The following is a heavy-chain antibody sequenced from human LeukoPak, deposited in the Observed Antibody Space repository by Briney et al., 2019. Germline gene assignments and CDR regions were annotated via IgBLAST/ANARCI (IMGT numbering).Heavy chain of an antibody. CDR3: ATETNGRHYDY. Sequence: PGGSLRLSCTASGLTFSTSGFNWVRQAPGKGLEWVASIGPTGADRYHPDSIKGRITISRDNANNFLYLQMKSLRAEDTAVYYCATETNGRHYDYWGQGTLLTVSS. V-gene: IGHV3-21*06. D-gene: IGHD1-14*01. CDR2: IGPTGADR. CDR1: GLTFSTSG. J-gene: IGHJ4*02.